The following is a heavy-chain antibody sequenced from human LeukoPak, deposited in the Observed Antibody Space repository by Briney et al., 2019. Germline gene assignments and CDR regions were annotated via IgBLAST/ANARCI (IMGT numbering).Heavy chain of an antibody. CDR2: IIPIFGTA. D-gene: IGHD2-21*02. V-gene: IGHV1-69*05. J-gene: IGHJ6*03. CDR3: ARDVVTTFSDYYYMEV. Sequence: SVKVSCKASGGTFSSYAISWVRQAPGQGLEWMGGIIPIFGTANYAQKFQGRVTITTDESTSTAYMELSSLRSEDTAVYYCARDVVTTFSDYYYMEVWGKGTTVTVSS. CDR1: GGTFSSYA.